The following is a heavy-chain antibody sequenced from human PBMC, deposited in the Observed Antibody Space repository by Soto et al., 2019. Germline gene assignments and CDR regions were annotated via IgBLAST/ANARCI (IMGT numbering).Heavy chain of an antibody. CDR3: ARGSGVGARGDYYYGMDV. CDR1: GFTFSSYA. J-gene: IGHJ6*02. CDR2: ISSSSSTI. Sequence: PGGSLRLSCAASGFTFSSYAMNWVRQAPGKGLEWVSYISSSSSTIYYADSVKGRFTISRDNAKNSLYLQMNSLRAEDTAVYYCARGSGVGARGDYYYGMDVWGQGTTVTVSS. V-gene: IGHV3-48*01. D-gene: IGHD1-26*01.